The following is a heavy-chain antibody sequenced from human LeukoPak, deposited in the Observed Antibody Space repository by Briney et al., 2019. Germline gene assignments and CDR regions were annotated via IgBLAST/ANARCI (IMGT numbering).Heavy chain of an antibody. CDR1: GFTFDSYE. J-gene: IGHJ4*02. CDR2: ISSSGSTI. Sequence: GGSLRLSCAASGFTFDSYEMNWVRQAPGKGLEWPSYISSSGSTIFYADSVKGRFTISTDNAKNALYLQMHSLRAEDTAVYYCARDHDYSFDYWGQGTLVTVSS. D-gene: IGHD4-11*01. V-gene: IGHV3-48*03. CDR3: ARDHDYSFDY.